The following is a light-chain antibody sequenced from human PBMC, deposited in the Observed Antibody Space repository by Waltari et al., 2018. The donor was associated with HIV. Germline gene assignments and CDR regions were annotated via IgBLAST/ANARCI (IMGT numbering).Light chain of an antibody. J-gene: IGLJ2*01. CDR3: SSFADRDGFYVL. CDR1: NRDTGSSAY. Sequence: QSALTQPPPASGSPGQSVPLSCTGSNRDTGSSAYVSWYQLHPSKTPKLVISEVTKRPSGVSYRFSGAKSANTAFLTVSGLQAEDEADYYCSSFADRDGFYVLFGGGTRLTVL. CDR2: EVT. V-gene: IGLV2-8*01.